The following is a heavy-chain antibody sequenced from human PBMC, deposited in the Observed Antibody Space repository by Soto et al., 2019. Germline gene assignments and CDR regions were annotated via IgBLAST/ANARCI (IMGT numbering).Heavy chain of an antibody. Sequence: QLQLQESGPGLVKPSETLSLTCTVSGGSISSTIYYWGWIRQTPGKGLEWIGSIHYSGRTYYNPSLKSRVTISVDTSKSRFSIELTSVTAAETAVFYCASPPTASLDAFEIWGQGTMVTVSS. J-gene: IGHJ3*02. CDR2: IHYSGRT. V-gene: IGHV4-39*01. CDR3: ASPPTASLDAFEI. CDR1: GGSISSTIYY.